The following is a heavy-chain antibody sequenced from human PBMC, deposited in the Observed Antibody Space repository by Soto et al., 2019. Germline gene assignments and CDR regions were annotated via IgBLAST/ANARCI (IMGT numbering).Heavy chain of an antibody. CDR3: VRDLGTSGWFY. V-gene: IGHV3-23*01. CDR2: VSGRGDIT. CDR1: GFTFNYYA. J-gene: IGHJ4*02. Sequence: EVQLLGSGGGLAQPGGSLRLSCAASGFTFNYYAMSWVRQAPGKGLEWVSGVSGRGDITYSADSVKGRFSISRDNSKNSLFLQMNSLRVEDTALYYCVRDLGTSGWFYWGQGTLVIVSS. D-gene: IGHD6-19*01.